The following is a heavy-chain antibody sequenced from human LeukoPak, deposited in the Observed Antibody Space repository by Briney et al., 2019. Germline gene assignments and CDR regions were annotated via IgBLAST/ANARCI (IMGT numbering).Heavy chain of an antibody. CDR3: ARGQSVGWEIGVCDF. D-gene: IGHD1-26*01. Sequence: GGSLRLSCAASGFTFDDYAMHWVRQAPGKGLEWVGLIKYDASDEYYADSVKGRFTISRDDSRNTLYLQMTSLRAEDTAVYYCARGQSVGWEIGVCDFWGQGSLVTVAS. V-gene: IGHV3-33*08. CDR1: GFTFDDYA. J-gene: IGHJ4*02. CDR2: IKYDASDE.